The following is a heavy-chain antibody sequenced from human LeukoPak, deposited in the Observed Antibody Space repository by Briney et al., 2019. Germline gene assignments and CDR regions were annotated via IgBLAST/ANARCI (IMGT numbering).Heavy chain of an antibody. Sequence: ASVKVSCKASGYTFTSYAMNWVRQAPGQGLEWMGWINTNTGNPTYAQGFTGRFVFSLDTSVSTAYLQISSLKAEDTAVYYCARDTGFSMVRGILFWGQGTLVTVSS. D-gene: IGHD3-10*01. CDR1: GYTFTSYA. CDR2: INTNTGNP. CDR3: ARDTGFSMVRGILF. V-gene: IGHV7-4-1*02. J-gene: IGHJ4*02.